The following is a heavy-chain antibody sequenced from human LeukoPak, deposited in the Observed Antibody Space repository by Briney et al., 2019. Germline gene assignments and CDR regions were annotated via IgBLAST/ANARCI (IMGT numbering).Heavy chain of an antibody. CDR3: AKDNEQWLVPFDY. J-gene: IGHJ4*02. CDR1: GFTFSSYA. V-gene: IGHV3-64*01. Sequence: GGSLRLSCAASGFTFSSYAMHWVRQAPGKGLEYVSAISSNGGSTYYANSVKGRFTISRDNSKNTLYLQMNSLRAEDTAVYYCAKDNEQWLVPFDYWGQGTLVTVSS. D-gene: IGHD6-19*01. CDR2: ISSNGGST.